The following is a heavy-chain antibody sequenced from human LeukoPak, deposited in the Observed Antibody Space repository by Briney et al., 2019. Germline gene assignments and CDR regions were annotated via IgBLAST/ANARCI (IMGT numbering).Heavy chain of an antibody. V-gene: IGHV4-34*01. CDR1: GGSFSGYY. J-gene: IGHJ5*02. CDR2: INHSGST. D-gene: IGHD3-10*01. Sequence: SETLSLTCAVYGGSFSGYYWSWIRQPPGKGLEWIGEINHSGSTNYNPSLKSRVTISVDTSKNQFSLKLSSVTAADTAVYYCATGFGEFHWFDPWGQGTLVTVSS. CDR3: ATGFGEFHWFDP.